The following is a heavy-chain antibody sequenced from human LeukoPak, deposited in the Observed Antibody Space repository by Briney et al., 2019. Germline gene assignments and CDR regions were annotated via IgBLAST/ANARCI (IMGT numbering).Heavy chain of an antibody. CDR1: GYSISSGYY. CDR3: ARAGFTYDSSGYYADWFDP. J-gene: IGHJ5*02. Sequence: PSEALSLTCAVSGYSISSGYYWGWIRQPPGKGLEWIGSIYHSGSTYYNPSLKSRVTISVDTSKNQFSLKLSSVTAADTAVYYCARAGFTYDSSGYYADWFDPWGQGTLVTVSP. V-gene: IGHV4-38-2*01. D-gene: IGHD3-22*01. CDR2: IYHSGST.